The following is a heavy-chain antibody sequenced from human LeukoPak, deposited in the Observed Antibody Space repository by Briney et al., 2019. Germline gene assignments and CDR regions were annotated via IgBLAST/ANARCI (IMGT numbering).Heavy chain of an antibody. D-gene: IGHD6-19*01. V-gene: IGHV4-34*01. J-gene: IGHJ6*03. CDR3: AGSYSGWSGGDYYYMDV. CDR1: GGSFSGYY. Sequence: SETLSLTCTVYGGSFSGYYWSWIRQPPGKGLEWIGEIDHSGSTNYNPSLKSRVTISVDTSKNQFSLKLSSVTAADTAVYYCAGSYSGWSGGDYYYMDVWGKGTTVTVSS. CDR2: IDHSGST.